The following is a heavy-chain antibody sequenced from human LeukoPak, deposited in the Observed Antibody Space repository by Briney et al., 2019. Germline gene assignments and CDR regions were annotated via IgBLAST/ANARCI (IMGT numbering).Heavy chain of an antibody. Sequence: GGSVRLSCAASGFTFSYYYMSWIRQAPGKGLAWVSYISSSGSTIYYADSVKGRFTISRDNDKNSLYLQMNSLRAEDTAVYYCATSGYSYGIDSDYWGQGTLVTVSS. CDR3: ATSGYSYGIDSDY. CDR1: GFTFSYYY. V-gene: IGHV3-11*01. CDR2: ISSSGSTI. J-gene: IGHJ4*02. D-gene: IGHD5-18*01.